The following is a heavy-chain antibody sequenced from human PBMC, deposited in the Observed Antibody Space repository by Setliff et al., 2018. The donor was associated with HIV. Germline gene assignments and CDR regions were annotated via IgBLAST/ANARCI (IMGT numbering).Heavy chain of an antibody. J-gene: IGHJ4*02. Sequence: PGGSLRLSCEGSGFSFSEYAFHWVRQVPGKGLEWVSGINWNGGVMGYLDSTRGRFTISRDNVRKTLYLQMNSLRAEDMAVYYCAKGALGYCSGTICYPFDYWARGTLVTVSS. CDR2: INWNGGVM. V-gene: IGHV3-9*03. CDR1: GFSFSEYA. D-gene: IGHD2-15*01. CDR3: AKGALGYCSGTICYPFDY.